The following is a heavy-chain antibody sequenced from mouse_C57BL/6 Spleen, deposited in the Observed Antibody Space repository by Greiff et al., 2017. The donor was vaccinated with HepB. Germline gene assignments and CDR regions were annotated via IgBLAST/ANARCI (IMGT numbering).Heavy chain of an antibody. CDR2: INPSNGGT. J-gene: IGHJ1*03. CDR1: GYTFTSYW. V-gene: IGHV1-53*01. CDR3: ARGPLYYYGSSFYGYFDV. D-gene: IGHD1-1*01. Sequence: VQLQQPGTELVKPGASVKLSCKASGYTFTSYWMHWVKQRPGQGLEWIGNINPSNGGTNYNEKFKSKATLTVDKSSSTAYMQLSSLTSEDSAVYYLARGPLYYYGSSFYGYFDVWGTGTTVTVSS.